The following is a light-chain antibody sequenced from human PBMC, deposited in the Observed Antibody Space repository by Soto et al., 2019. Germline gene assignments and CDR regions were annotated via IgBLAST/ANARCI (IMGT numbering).Light chain of an antibody. CDR2: GAS. V-gene: IGKV3-15*01. CDR3: QQYNNRPWT. CDR1: QSVSSN. Sequence: EIVMTQSPATLSVSPGERATLACRASQSVSSNLVWYQQKPGQAPRLLIYGASTRATGIPARFSGSGSGTEFTLTISSLQSEDLAVYYCQQYNNRPWTFGQGTKVEIK. J-gene: IGKJ1*01.